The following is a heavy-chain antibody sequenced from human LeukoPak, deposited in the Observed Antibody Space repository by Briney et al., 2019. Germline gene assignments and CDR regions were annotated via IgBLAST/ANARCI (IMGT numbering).Heavy chain of an antibody. V-gene: IGHV1-18*01. CDR1: GYTLTSYG. Sequence: ASVKVSCKASGYTLTSYGISWVRQAPGQGLEWMGWISAYNGNTNYAQKLQGRVTMTTDTSTSTAYMELRSLRSDDTAVYYCARDPLYYYDSSGYDYWGQGTLVTVSS. J-gene: IGHJ4*02. CDR2: ISAYNGNT. D-gene: IGHD3-22*01. CDR3: ARDPLYYYDSSGYDY.